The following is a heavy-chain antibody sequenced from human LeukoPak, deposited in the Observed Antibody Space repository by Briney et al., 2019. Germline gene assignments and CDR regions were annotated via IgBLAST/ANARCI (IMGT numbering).Heavy chain of an antibody. D-gene: IGHD3-22*01. CDR3: AKARTGYDSSGYFVWDY. Sequence: GGSLRLSCAGSGFTFSSYAMSWVRQAPGKGLEWVSAISGSGGSTYYADSVKGRFTISRDNSKNTLYLQMNSLRAEDTAVYYCAKARTGYDSSGYFVWDYWGQGTLVTVSS. V-gene: IGHV3-23*01. CDR1: GFTFSSYA. CDR2: ISGSGGST. J-gene: IGHJ4*02.